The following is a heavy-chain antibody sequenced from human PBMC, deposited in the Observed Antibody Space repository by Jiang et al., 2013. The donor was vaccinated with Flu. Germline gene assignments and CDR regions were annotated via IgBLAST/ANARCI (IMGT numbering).Heavy chain of an antibody. J-gene: IGHJ4*02. CDR2: IYYSGIS. CDR1: GGSISSYNYY. Sequence: KPSETLSLTCTVSGGSISSYNYYWGWIRQPHGKGLEWIGSIYYSGISYYNPSLKSRVTISVDTSKNQFSLKLTSVTAADTAVYYCARPQTSGSGPFDYWGQGTLVTVSS. CDR3: ARPQTSGSGPFDY. V-gene: IGHV4-39*01. D-gene: IGHD1-26*01.